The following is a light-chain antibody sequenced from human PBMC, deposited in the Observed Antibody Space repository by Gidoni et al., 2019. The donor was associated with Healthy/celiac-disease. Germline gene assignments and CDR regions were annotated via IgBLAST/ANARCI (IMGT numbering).Light chain of an antibody. CDR1: SSDVGGYNY. J-gene: IGLJ3*02. V-gene: IGLV2-14*03. CDR3: SSYTSSGTGV. CDR2: DVS. Sequence: QSALTPPASVSGSPGQSITISCTGTSSDVGGYNYVSWYQQHPGKAPKLMIYDVSNRPSGVSNRFSGSKSGNTASLTISGLQAEDEADYYCSSYTSSGTGVFGGGTKLTVL.